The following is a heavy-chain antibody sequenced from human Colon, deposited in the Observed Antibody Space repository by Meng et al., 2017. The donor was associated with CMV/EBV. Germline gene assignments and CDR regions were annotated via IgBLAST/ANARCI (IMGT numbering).Heavy chain of an antibody. D-gene: IGHD2-21*02. CDR3: ARNRLECGGDCYFADS. CDR1: GFSVSRNY. J-gene: IGHJ5*02. Sequence: GESLKISCAASGFSVSRNYISWVRQAPGKGLEWVSVIYDTGRTYYTDSLKGRFTVSRDESKNTVFLQMNNLRTEDTAVYYCARNRLECGGDCYFADSWGQGTLVTVSS. V-gene: IGHV3-66*01. CDR2: IYDTGRT.